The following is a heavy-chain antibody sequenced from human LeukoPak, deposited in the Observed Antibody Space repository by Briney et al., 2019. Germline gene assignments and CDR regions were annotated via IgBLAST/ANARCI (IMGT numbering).Heavy chain of an antibody. D-gene: IGHD2-2*02. CDR1: GFTFSSYW. Sequence: PGGSLRLSCAASGFTFSSYWMSWVRQAPGKGLEWVANIKQDGSEKYYVDSVKGRFTISRDNAKNSLYLQMNSLRAEDTAVYHCARKNCSSTSCYIPRMDYYYYGMDVWGQGTTVTVSS. CDR2: IKQDGSEK. J-gene: IGHJ6*02. CDR3: ARKNCSSTSCYIPRMDYYYYGMDV. V-gene: IGHV3-7*01.